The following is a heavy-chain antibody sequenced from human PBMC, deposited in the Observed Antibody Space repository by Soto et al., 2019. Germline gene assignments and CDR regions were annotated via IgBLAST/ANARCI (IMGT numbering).Heavy chain of an antibody. CDR2: INTNSGGT. CDR1: GYTFTGYC. J-gene: IGHJ4*02. CDR3: ARRKGDYYDSSGYHYYFDY. V-gene: IGHV1-2*02. D-gene: IGHD3-22*01. Sequence: ASVKVSCKASGYTFTGYCMHWVRQAPGQGLEWMGWINTNSGGTNYAQKFQGRVTMNRDTSISTAYMELSRLRSDDTAVYYCARRKGDYYDSSGYHYYFDYWGQGTLVTVSS.